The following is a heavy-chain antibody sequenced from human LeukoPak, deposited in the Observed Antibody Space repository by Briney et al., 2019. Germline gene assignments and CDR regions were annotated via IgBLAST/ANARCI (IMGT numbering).Heavy chain of an antibody. CDR3: TTRGDKYGLHY. CDR2: FRTQTDSCAT. Sequence: PGGCLRLSCAASGFSFSDSAMHWVRQASGKRLEWVAHFRTQTDSCATTYSASVQGRFTISRDDSKNTAYLQMNSLKREDTAVYYCTTRGDKYGLHYWGQGTLVTVSS. J-gene: IGHJ4*02. D-gene: IGHD5-18*01. V-gene: IGHV3-73*01. CDR1: GFSFSDSA.